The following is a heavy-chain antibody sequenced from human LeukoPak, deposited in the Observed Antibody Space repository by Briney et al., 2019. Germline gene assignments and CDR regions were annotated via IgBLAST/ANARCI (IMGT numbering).Heavy chain of an antibody. D-gene: IGHD4-17*01. CDR3: ARGLYGNLFDP. CDR2: INPYNGNT. Sequence: GASVKVSCKASGYTFTSFGLTWVRQAPGQGLEWLGWINPYNGNTNYAQKLQGRVTMTTDTSTSTVYMELRSLRSDDTAIYYCARGLYGNLFDPWGQGTLVTVSS. J-gene: IGHJ5*02. V-gene: IGHV1-18*01. CDR1: GYTFTSFG.